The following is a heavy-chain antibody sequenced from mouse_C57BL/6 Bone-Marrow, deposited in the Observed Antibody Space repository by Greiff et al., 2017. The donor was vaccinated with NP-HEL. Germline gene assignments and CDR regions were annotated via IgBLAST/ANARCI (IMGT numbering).Heavy chain of an antibody. CDR2: ISNLAYSI. D-gene: IGHD2-3*01. J-gene: IGHJ3*01. CDR1: GFTFSDYG. CDR3: ARQIYDGYYVFAY. V-gene: IGHV5-15*01. Sequence: EVKVVESGGGLVQPGGSLKLSCAASGFTFSDYGMAWVRQAPRKGPEWVAFISNLAYSIYYADTVTGRFTISRENAKNTLYLEMSSLRSEDTAMYYCARQIYDGYYVFAYWGQGTLVTVSA.